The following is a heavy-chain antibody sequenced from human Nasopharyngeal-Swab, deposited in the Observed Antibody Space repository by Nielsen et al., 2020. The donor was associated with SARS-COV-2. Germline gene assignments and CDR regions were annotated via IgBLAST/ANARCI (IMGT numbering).Heavy chain of an antibody. Sequence: ASVKVSCKASGYTFTGYYMHWVRQAPGQGLEWMGRINPNSGGTNYAQKFQGRVTMTRDTSISTAYMELSRLRSDDTAVYYCARWDSGGWYVGFDYWGQGTLVTVSS. CDR3: ARWDSGGWYVGFDY. CDR1: GYTFTGYY. J-gene: IGHJ4*02. CDR2: INPNSGGT. V-gene: IGHV1-2*06. D-gene: IGHD6-19*01.